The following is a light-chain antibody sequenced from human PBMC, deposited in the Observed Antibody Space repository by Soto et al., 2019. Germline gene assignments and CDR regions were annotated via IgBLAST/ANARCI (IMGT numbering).Light chain of an antibody. CDR3: SSYAGSYTWV. J-gene: IGLJ3*02. V-gene: IGLV2-11*01. CDR1: SSDVGGYNY. CDR2: YVS. Sequence: QSALTQPRSVSGSPGQSVTISCTGTSSDVGGYNYVSWYQQHPGKAPKLMIYYVSKRPPGVPDRFSGSKSGNTASLTISGLQAEDEADYYCSSYAGSYTWVFGGGTQLTVL.